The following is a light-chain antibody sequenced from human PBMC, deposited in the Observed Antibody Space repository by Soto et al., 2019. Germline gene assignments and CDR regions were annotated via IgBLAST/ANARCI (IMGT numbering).Light chain of an antibody. CDR3: QQYDSFSKT. J-gene: IGKJ1*01. V-gene: IGKV1-5*01. Sequence: DIQLTQAPSTLSASVGDRVTITCRASQSIRSWLAWYQQKPGKAPQLLIYDASNLESGVPSRFSDSGSGTEFTLTISSLQPDDFATYYCQQYDSFSKTFGRGTKV. CDR1: QSIRSW. CDR2: DAS.